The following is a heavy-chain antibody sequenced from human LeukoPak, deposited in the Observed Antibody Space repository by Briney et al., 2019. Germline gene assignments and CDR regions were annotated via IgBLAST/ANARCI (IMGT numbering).Heavy chain of an antibody. D-gene: IGHD3-10*01. CDR2: IKQDGSEK. J-gene: IGHJ4*02. CDR1: GFTFSSYW. V-gene: IGHV3-7*01. CDR3: AKSYTSGRGAFDS. Sequence: GGSLRLSCAASGFTFSSYWMSWVRQAPGKGLEWVANIKQDGSEKYYVDSVKGRFTISRDNAKNSLYLQMNSLRAEDTAVYYCAKSYTSGRGAFDSWGQGTLVTVSS.